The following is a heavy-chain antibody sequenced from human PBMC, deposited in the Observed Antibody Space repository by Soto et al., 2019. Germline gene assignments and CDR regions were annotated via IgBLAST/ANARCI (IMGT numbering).Heavy chain of an antibody. CDR1: GGTFNSYS. CDR2: IIPMSGRP. V-gene: IGHV1-69*06. CDR3: TRRGRQSANWFGP. J-gene: IGHJ5*02. Sequence: QVQLVQSGAEVKTPGSSVKVSCKASGGTFNSYSIDGVRQAPGQGFEWMGGIIPMSGRPNYAQRFQGRVTFSADKSTTTVYMEVNSLTHEDTAVYYCTRRGRQSANWFGPWGQGTLVTVSS.